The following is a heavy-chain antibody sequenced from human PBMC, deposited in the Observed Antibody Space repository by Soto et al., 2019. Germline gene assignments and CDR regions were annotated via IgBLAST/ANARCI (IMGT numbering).Heavy chain of an antibody. V-gene: IGHV3-21*01. CDR3: ASPAVAEDDAFDI. D-gene: IGHD6-19*01. CDR1: GFTFSSYG. CDR2: ISSSSSYI. J-gene: IGHJ3*02. Sequence: PGGSLRLSCAASGFTFSSYGMHWVRQAPGKGLEWVSSISSSSSYIYYADSVKGRFTISRDNAKNSLYLQMNSLRAEDTAVYYCASPAVAEDDAFDIWGQGTMVTVSS.